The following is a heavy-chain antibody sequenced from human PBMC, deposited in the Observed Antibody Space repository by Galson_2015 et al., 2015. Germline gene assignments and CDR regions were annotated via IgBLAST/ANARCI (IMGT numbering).Heavy chain of an antibody. CDR2: SGRSRVFR. CDR3: ARGEDYGDYYYYFDL. D-gene: IGHD4-17*01. J-gene: IGHJ4*02. V-gene: IGHV3-21*01. CDR1: GFTFTTYS. Sequence: SLRLSCAASGFTFTTYSMNWVRQAPGKGLEWVSTSGRSRVFRFYADSVKGRFTISRDKAKNSLYLEMNNLRAEDTAVYYCARGEDYGDYYYYFDLWGQGTLVTVSS.